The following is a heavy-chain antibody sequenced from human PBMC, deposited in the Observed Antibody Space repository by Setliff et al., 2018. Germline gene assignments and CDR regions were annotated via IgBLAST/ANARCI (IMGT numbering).Heavy chain of an antibody. V-gene: IGHV4-59*11. CDR2: VSHSGST. D-gene: IGHD2-15*01. J-gene: IGHJ6*03. CDR3: ARAPGRQDYHYMEL. CDR1: GASINNHY. Sequence: SETQSLTCTVSGASINNHYWAWIRQPPGKGLEWIGYVSHSGSTDYNPSLRSRVTVSVDTSRIHFSLKLRSVTAADTAVYYCARAPGRQDYHYMELWAKGPRSPSP.